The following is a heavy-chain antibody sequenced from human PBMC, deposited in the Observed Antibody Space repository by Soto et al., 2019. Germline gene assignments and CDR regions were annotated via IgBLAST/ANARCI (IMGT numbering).Heavy chain of an antibody. V-gene: IGHV1-3*01. CDR3: ARALSTVKGWFDP. CDR1: GYTFTSYA. D-gene: IGHD4-4*01. CDR2: INAGNGNT. Sequence: GASVKVSCKASGYTFTSYAMHWVRQAPGQRLEWMGWINAGNGNTKYSQKFQGRVTITRDTSASTAYMELSSVTAADTAVYYCARALSTVKGWFDPWGQGTLVTVSS. J-gene: IGHJ5*02.